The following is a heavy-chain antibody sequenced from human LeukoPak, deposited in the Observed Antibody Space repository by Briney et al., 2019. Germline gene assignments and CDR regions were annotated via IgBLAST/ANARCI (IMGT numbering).Heavy chain of an antibody. Sequence: GGSLRLSCAASGFNFDYYAMHWVRQVPGKGLEWVAGITWNSDSTGYGDSVKGRFTISRDNAKNSLYLEMNSLRAEDTAFYYCVKGLYYDILTGNWFDPWGQGTLVTVSS. J-gene: IGHJ5*02. D-gene: IGHD3-9*01. CDR1: GFNFDYYA. CDR2: ITWNSDST. CDR3: VKGLYYDILTGNWFDP. V-gene: IGHV3-9*01.